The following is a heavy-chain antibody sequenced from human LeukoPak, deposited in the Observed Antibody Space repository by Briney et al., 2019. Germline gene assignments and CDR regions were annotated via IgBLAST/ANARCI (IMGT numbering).Heavy chain of an antibody. Sequence: GGSLRLSCAASGFTFSTYGMTWVRQAPGKGLEWVSYISSSSSTIYYADSVKGRFTISRDNAKNSLYLQMNSLRAEDTAVYYCARDSYYYDSSGYYGDYWGQGTLVTVSS. CDR2: ISSSSSTI. V-gene: IGHV3-48*01. D-gene: IGHD3-22*01. J-gene: IGHJ4*02. CDR3: ARDSYYYDSSGYYGDY. CDR1: GFTFSTYG.